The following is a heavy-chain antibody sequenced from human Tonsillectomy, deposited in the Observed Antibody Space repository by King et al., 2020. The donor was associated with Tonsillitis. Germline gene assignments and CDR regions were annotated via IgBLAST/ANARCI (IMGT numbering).Heavy chain of an antibody. D-gene: IGHD3-3*01. CDR2: ISGSGGST. CDR1: GFTFSSYA. Sequence: VQLVESGGGLVQPGGSLRLSCAASGFTFSSYAMSWVRQAPGKGLEWVSTISGSGGSTYYADSVKGRFTISRDNSKNTLYLQMNSLRAEDTAVYYCAKDKSDLWSAYDKAGAFDIWGQGTMVTVSS. J-gene: IGHJ3*02. CDR3: AKDKSDLWSAYDKAGAFDI. V-gene: IGHV3-23*04.